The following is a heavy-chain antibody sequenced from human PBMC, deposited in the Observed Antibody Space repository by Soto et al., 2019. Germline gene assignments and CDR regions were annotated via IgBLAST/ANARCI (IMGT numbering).Heavy chain of an antibody. Sequence: EVQLVESGGGLVQPGRSLRLSFVASGFTADDYAMHWVRQAPGNGLEWVSGISLNSDTIDYADSVKGRFSISRDNAKNSLLLKVTSLRPADTALYFCAKEMKWGGITTTHYLDSWGQGTLVTVSS. CDR3: AKEMKWGGITTTHYLDS. CDR2: ISLNSDTI. CDR1: GFTADDYA. J-gene: IGHJ4*02. V-gene: IGHV3-9*02. D-gene: IGHD3-22*01.